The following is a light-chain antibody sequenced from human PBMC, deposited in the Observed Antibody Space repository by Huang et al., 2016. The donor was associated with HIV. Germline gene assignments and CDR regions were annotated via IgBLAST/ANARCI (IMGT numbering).Light chain of an antibody. Sequence: IVMTQSPATLSVSPGERATLSCRASQSISSNLDWYQQKPCQAPRLRVYGASTRATGIPARFSGSGSGTECTLTISSLQSEDFAVYYCKQYNNRYTFGQGTKLEIK. CDR1: QSISSN. CDR2: GAS. J-gene: IGKJ2*01. V-gene: IGKV3-15*01. CDR3: KQYNNRYT.